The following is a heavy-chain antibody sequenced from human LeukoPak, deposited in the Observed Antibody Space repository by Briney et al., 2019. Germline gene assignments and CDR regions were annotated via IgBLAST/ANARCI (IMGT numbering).Heavy chain of an antibody. CDR3: ARAPASGWPSYYYYYYMDV. J-gene: IGHJ6*03. CDR1: GYTFTGYY. CDR2: INPNSGGT. D-gene: IGHD6-19*01. Sequence: ASVKVSCTASGYTFTGYYMHWVRQAPGQGLEWMGWINPNSGGTNYAQKFQGRVTMTRDTSISTAYMELSRLRSDDTAVYYCARAPASGWPSYYYYYYMDVWGKGTTVTVSS. V-gene: IGHV1-2*02.